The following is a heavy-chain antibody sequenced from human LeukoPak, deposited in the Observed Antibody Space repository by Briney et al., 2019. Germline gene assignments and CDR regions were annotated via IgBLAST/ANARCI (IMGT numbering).Heavy chain of an antibody. Sequence: GGSLRLSFAASGFTFSTYWMGWVRQAPGKGLEWVANMKQDGSAKYYVDSVKGRFTISRDNAENSLYLQMNSLRAEDSAVYYCASVDCSSSSCYSLGFDYWGQGTQVTVSS. CDR1: GFTFSTYW. V-gene: IGHV3-7*01. J-gene: IGHJ4*02. CDR3: ASVDCSSSSCYSLGFDY. CDR2: MKQDGSAK. D-gene: IGHD2-2*01.